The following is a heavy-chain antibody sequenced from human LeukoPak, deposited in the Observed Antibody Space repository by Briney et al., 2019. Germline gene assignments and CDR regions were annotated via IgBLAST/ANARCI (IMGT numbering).Heavy chain of an antibody. CDR3: ARGEVRRSRITMIVVVTPGFDY. CDR1: GGSFSGYY. Sequence: ASETLSLTCAVYGGSFSGYYWSWIRQPPGKGLEWIGEINHSGSTNYNPSLKSRVTISVDTSKNQFSLKLSSVTAADTAVYYCARGEVRRSRITMIVVVTPGFDYWGQGTLVTVSS. CDR2: INHSGST. V-gene: IGHV4-34*01. D-gene: IGHD3-22*01. J-gene: IGHJ4*02.